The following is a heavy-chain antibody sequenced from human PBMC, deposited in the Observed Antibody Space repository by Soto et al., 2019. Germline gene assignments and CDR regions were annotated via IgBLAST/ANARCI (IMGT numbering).Heavy chain of an antibody. Sequence: PSETLSLTCIVSGGSISSYYWSWIRQPAGKGLEWIGRIYTSGSTNYNPSLKSRVTMSVDTSKNQFSLKLSSVTAADTAVYYCARVKLYSSGSNMFDPWGQGTLFTVSS. CDR1: GGSISSYY. D-gene: IGHD6-19*01. J-gene: IGHJ5*02. V-gene: IGHV4-4*07. CDR3: ARVKLYSSGSNMFDP. CDR2: IYTSGST.